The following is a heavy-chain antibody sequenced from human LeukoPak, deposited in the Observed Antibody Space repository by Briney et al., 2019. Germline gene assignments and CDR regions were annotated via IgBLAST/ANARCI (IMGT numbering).Heavy chain of an antibody. CDR3: ARTLYDFWSGYXLRDLYXXXGMDV. CDR1: GYTFTSYG. D-gene: IGHD3-3*01. J-gene: IGHJ6*02. Sequence: ASVKVSCKASGYTFTSYGISWVRQAPGQGLEWMGWISAYNGNTNYAQKLQGRVTMTTDTSTSTAYMELRSLRSDDTAVYYCARTLYDFWSGYXLRDLYXXXGMDVWGQGTTVTVS. CDR2: ISAYNGNT. V-gene: IGHV1-18*01.